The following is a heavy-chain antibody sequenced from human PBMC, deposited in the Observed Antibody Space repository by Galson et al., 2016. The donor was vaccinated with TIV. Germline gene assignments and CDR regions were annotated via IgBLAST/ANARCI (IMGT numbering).Heavy chain of an antibody. J-gene: IGHJ4*02. V-gene: IGHV3-7*01. CDR1: GFTFSSCW. CDR3: ARDVGRAVAGRGLIDY. D-gene: IGHD6-19*01. Sequence: SLRLSCAASGFTFSSCWMSWVRQAPGKGLEWVASIKQDGSEKYYVDSVKGRFTISRDNGQNSLYLQMNSLTAEDTAVYYCARDVGRAVAGRGLIDYWGQGTLVTVSS. CDR2: IKQDGSEK.